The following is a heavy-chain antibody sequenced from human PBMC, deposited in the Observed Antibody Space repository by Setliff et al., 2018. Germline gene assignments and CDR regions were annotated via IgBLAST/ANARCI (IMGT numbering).Heavy chain of an antibody. D-gene: IGHD2-21*01. V-gene: IGHV1-69*05. J-gene: IGHJ6*03. CDR3: AKCGGGHCCPLNYYQYMDV. CDR2: IIPMFGTP. CDR1: GDSFNNYA. Sequence: ASVKVSCKASGDSFNNYAISWVRQAPGQGLEWMGGIIPMFGTPAYAQKFQDRVTITTDESTNTAYMELSSLRDEDTAVYYCAKCGGGHCCPLNYYQYMDVWGKGTTVTVSS.